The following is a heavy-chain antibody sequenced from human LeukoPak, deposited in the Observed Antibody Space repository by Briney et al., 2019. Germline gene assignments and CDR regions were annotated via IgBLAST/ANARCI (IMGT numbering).Heavy chain of an antibody. CDR1: GGSISSGGYY. J-gene: IGHJ4*02. V-gene: IGHV4-31*03. CDR2: IYYSGST. Sequence: SETLSLTCTVSGGSISSGGYYWSWSRQHPGKGLEWIGYIYYSGSTYYNPSLKSRVTISVDTSKNQFSLKLSSVTAADTAVYYCARGSGWYRVDYWGQGTLVTVSS. CDR3: ARGSGWYRVDY. D-gene: IGHD6-19*01.